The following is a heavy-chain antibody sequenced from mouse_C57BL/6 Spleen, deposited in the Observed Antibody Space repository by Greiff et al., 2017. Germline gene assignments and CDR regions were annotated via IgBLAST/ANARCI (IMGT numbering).Heavy chain of an antibody. Sequence: QVQLQQSGAELVKPGASVKLSCKASGYTFTSYWMQWVKQRPGQGLEWIGEIDPSDSYTNYNQKFKGKATLTVDTSSSTAYMQLSSLTSEDSAVYYCARGITTVDYYAMDYWGQGTSVTVSS. D-gene: IGHD1-1*01. CDR3: ARGITTVDYYAMDY. V-gene: IGHV1-50*01. CDR1: GYTFTSYW. J-gene: IGHJ4*01. CDR2: IDPSDSYT.